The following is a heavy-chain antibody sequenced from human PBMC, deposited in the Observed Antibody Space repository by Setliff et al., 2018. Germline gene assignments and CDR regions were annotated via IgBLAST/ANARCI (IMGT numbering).Heavy chain of an antibody. CDR1: GGSFSGYY. D-gene: IGHD3-3*01. CDR3: AREPWYYNFWSGYTRDYFDY. CDR2: IYTSGST. V-gene: IGHV4-4*07. Sequence: PSETLSLTCAVYGGSFSGYYWSWIRQPAGKGLEWIGRIYTSGSTNYNPSLKRRVTISVDTSKNQFSLQLSTVTAADKAVYYCAREPWYYNFWSGYTRDYFDYWGQGTLVTVSS. J-gene: IGHJ4*02.